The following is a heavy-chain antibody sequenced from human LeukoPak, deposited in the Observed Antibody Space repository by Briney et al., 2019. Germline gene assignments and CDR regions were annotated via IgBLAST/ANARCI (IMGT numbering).Heavy chain of an antibody. CDR2: ISSSSSTI. J-gene: IGHJ4*02. CDR3: ARDYGDYYRAHIDY. Sequence: GGSLRLSCAASGFTFSSYSMNWVRQAPGQGLDWVSYISSSSSTIYYADSVKGRFTISRDNAKNSLYLQMNSLRDEDTAVYYCARDYGDYYRAHIDYWGQGTLVTVSS. D-gene: IGHD4-17*01. CDR1: GFTFSSYS. V-gene: IGHV3-48*02.